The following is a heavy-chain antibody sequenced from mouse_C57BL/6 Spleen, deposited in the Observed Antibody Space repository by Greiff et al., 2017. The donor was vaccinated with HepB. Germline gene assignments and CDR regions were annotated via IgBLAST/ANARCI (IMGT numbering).Heavy chain of an antibody. CDR3: ARHYSNYVLVDY. J-gene: IGHJ2*01. Sequence: VQLQQSGPELVKPGASVKISCKASGYAFSSSWMNWVKQRPGKGLEWIGRIYPGDGDTNYNGKFKGKATLTADKSSSTAYMQLSSLTSEDSAVYFCARHYSNYVLVDYWGQGTTLTVSS. D-gene: IGHD2-5*01. CDR1: GYAFSSSW. CDR2: IYPGDGDT. V-gene: IGHV1-82*01.